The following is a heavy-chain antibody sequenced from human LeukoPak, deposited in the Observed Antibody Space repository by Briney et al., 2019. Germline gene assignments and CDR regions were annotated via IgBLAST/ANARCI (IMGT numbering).Heavy chain of an antibody. V-gene: IGHV1-8*02. CDR3: ASSNWLRDANFDS. D-gene: IGHD6-13*01. J-gene: IGHJ4*02. CDR2: MNPNSGNT. CDR1: GYTFTGYY. Sequence: ASVKVSCKASGYTFTGYYMHWVRQAPGQGLEWMGWMNPNSGNTGYAQKFQGRVTMTRNTSISTAYMELSSLRSEDTAVYYCASSNWLRDANFDSWGQGTLVTVSS.